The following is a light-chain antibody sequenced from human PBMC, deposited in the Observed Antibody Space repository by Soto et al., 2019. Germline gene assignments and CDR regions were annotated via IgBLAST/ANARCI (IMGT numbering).Light chain of an antibody. J-gene: IGLJ1*01. CDR3: SSYTSTNTPYV. CDR1: SSDVGTYDL. Sequence: QSALNQPASVSGSPGQSVTISCTGSSSDVGTYDLVSWYQQHPGKAPKILIYEGTKRPSGISSRFSGSKSGNTASLTISGLQADDEAYYYCSSYTSTNTPYVFGTGTKLTVL. CDR2: EGT. V-gene: IGLV2-14*02.